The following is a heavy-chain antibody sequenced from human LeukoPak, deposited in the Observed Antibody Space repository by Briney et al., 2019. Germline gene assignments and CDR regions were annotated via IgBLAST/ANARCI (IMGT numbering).Heavy chain of an antibody. V-gene: IGHV4-34*01. CDR3: AAQYSGYVRLDY. D-gene: IGHD5-12*01. Sequence: KPSGTPSLTCAVYGASFSGYYWSGVRQPPEEGGGWVGEISHSGSTNYNPSLKSRVTISVDTSKNQFSLKLSSVTAADTAVYYCAAQYSGYVRLDYWGQGTLVTVSS. CDR2: ISHSGST. CDR1: GASFSGYY. J-gene: IGHJ4*02.